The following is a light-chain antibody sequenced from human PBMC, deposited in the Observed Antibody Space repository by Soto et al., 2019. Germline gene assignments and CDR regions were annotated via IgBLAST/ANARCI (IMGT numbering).Light chain of an antibody. J-gene: IGKJ1*01. V-gene: IGKV3-11*01. CDR3: QQRNMWPRT. Sequence: IVMTLSAATLSVSPGKRVTLSCRASQSVSSRLAWYHQKNGQSPRLLIYAASSRATGIPDRFSGSGYGADFNLSISSLETEDFAVYHCQQRNMWPRTFGQGTKVDIK. CDR2: AAS. CDR1: QSVSSR.